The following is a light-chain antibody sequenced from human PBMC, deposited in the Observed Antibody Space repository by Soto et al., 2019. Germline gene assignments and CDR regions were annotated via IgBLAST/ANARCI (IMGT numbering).Light chain of an antibody. V-gene: IGKV1-39*01. CDR2: AAS. CDR1: QSISSY. Sequence: DIQMTQSPSSLSASVGDRVTITCRASQSISSYLHWYQQKPGNAPKLLIYAASSLQTGVPSRFSGSGSGTDFTLTISSLQREDFATYYCQQAYGAPPTFGQGTKVDIK. J-gene: IGKJ1*01. CDR3: QQAYGAPPT.